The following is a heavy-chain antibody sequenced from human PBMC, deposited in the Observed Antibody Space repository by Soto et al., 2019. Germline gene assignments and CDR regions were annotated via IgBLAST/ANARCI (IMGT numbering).Heavy chain of an antibody. D-gene: IGHD6-13*01. CDR3: ARDRIAAAGTFYYYYYGMDV. V-gene: IGHV3-30*03. CDR2: ISYDGSRQ. Sequence: GGSLRLSCAVSGFRFSSYGMHWVRQAPGKGLEWVALISYDGSRQYYADSVKGRFTISRDNSKNTLYLQMNSLRAEDTAVYYCARDRIAAAGTFYYYYYGMDVWGQGTTVTVSS. CDR1: GFRFSSYG. J-gene: IGHJ6*02.